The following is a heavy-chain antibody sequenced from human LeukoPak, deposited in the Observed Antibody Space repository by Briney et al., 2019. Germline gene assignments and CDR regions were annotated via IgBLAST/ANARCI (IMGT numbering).Heavy chain of an antibody. V-gene: IGHV3-74*01. CDR3: ARSNWPYYFDY. D-gene: IGHD1-1*01. CDR2: ITGDGSST. CDR1: EFTFSNYW. Sequence: GGSLRLSCAASEFTFSNYWMHWVRQAPGKGLVWVSWITGDGSSTRYADSVKGRFTISRDNAKNTLYLQVNSLRAEDTPVYYCARSNWPYYFDYWGQGALVTVSS. J-gene: IGHJ4*02.